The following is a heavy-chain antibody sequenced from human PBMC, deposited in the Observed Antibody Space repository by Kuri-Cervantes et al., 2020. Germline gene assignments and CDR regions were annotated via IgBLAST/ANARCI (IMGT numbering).Heavy chain of an antibody. CDR3: ARDDRIAAAGNDAFDI. CDR2: ISSSSSYI. D-gene: IGHD6-13*01. V-gene: IGHV3-21*05. Sequence: GESLKISCAASGFTFSSCEMNWVRQAPGKGLEWVSYISSSSSYIYYADSVKGRFTISRDNAKNSLYLQMNSLRAEDTAVYYCARDDRIAAAGNDAFDIWGQGTMVTVSS. J-gene: IGHJ3*02. CDR1: GFTFSSCE.